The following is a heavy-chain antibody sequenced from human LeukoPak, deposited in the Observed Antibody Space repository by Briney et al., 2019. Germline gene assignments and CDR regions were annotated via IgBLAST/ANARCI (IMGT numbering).Heavy chain of an antibody. CDR2: IIPIFGTA. D-gene: IGHD3-3*01. V-gene: IGHV1-69*05. CDR3: ASASRGIFVSPFDY. J-gene: IGHJ4*02. CDR1: GGTFSSYA. Sequence: GPSVKVSCKASGGTFSSYAISWVRQAPGQGLEWMGGIIPIFGTANYAQKFQGRVTITTDESTSTAYMELSSLRSEDTAVYYCASASRGIFVSPFDYWGQGTLVTVSS.